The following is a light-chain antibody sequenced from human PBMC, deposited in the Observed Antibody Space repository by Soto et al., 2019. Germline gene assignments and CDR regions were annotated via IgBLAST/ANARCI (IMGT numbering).Light chain of an antibody. J-gene: IGKJ5*01. V-gene: IGKV3-20*01. CDR3: QQYGSSIT. Sequence: EIVLTQSPGTPSLSPGERATLSFRASQSVSSSYLAWYQQKPGQAPRLLIYGASSRATGIPDRSSGSGSGTDFTLTISRLEPEDFAVYYCQQYGSSITFGQGTRLEIK. CDR1: QSVSSSY. CDR2: GAS.